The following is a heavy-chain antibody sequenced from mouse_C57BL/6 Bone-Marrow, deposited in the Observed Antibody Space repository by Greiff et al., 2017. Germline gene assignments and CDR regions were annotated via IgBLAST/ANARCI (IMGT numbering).Heavy chain of an antibody. Sequence: VQLKESGAELVRPGASVKLSCTASGFNIKDDYMHWVKQRPEQGLEWIGWIDPENGDTEYASKFQGKATITADTSSNTAYLQLSSLTSEDTAVYYCLPYDGSIPHYYAMDYWGPGTSVTVSS. D-gene: IGHD1-1*01. CDR2: IDPENGDT. V-gene: IGHV14-4*01. J-gene: IGHJ4*01. CDR1: GFNIKDDY. CDR3: LPYDGSIPHYYAMDY.